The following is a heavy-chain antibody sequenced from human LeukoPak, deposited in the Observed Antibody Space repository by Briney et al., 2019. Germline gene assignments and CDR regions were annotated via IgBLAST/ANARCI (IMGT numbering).Heavy chain of an antibody. CDR2: IRYDGSNK. V-gene: IGHV3-30*02. D-gene: IGHD2-2*01. CDR3: AKEAAPAARGGGDAFDI. CDR1: GFTFSSYG. J-gene: IGHJ3*02. Sequence: PGGSLRLSCAASGFTFSSYGMHWVRQAPGKGLEWVAFIRYDGSNKYYADSVKGRFTISRDNSKNTLYLQMNSLRAEDTAVYYCAKEAAPAARGGGDAFDIWGQGTMVTVSS.